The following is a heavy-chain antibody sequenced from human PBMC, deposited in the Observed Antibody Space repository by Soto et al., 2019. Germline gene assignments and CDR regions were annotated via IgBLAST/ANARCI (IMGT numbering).Heavy chain of an antibody. J-gene: IGHJ6*02. V-gene: IGHV4-59*01. CDR2: IYYSGST. Sequence: SETLSLTCTVSGGSTSSYYWSWIRQPPGKGLEWIGYIYYSGSTNYNPSLKSRVTISVDTSKNQFSLKLSSVTAADTAVYYCARGGSSSWYGYYYYGMDVWGQGTTVTVSS. CDR3: ARGGSSSWYGYYYYGMDV. CDR1: GGSTSSYY. D-gene: IGHD6-13*01.